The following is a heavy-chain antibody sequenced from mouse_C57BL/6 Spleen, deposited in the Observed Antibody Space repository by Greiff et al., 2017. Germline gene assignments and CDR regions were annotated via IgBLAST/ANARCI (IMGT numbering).Heavy chain of an antibody. Sequence: VQLQQSGAELVRPGASVKLSCTASGFNIKDYYMHWVKQRPEQGLEWIGRIDPEDGDTEYAPKFPGKATMTADTSSNTAYLQLSSLTSEDTAVYYCTTGGVYDPWFAYWGQGTLVTVSA. J-gene: IGHJ3*01. CDR1: GFNIKDYY. CDR2: IDPEDGDT. D-gene: IGHD2-3*01. CDR3: TTGGVYDPWFAY. V-gene: IGHV14-1*01.